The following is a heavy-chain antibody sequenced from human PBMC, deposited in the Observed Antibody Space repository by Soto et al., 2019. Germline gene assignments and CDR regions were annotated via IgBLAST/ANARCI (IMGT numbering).Heavy chain of an antibody. CDR3: ARQDIVVVPAAMGWFDP. V-gene: IGHV4-39*01. D-gene: IGHD2-2*01. CDR1: GGSISSSSYY. Sequence: QLQLQESGPGLVKPSETLSLTCTVSGGSISSSSYYWGWIRQPPGKGLEWIGSIYYSGSTYYNPSLKSRVTISVDTSKNQFSLKLSSVTAADTAVYYCARQDIVVVPAAMGWFDPWGQGTLVTGSS. J-gene: IGHJ5*02. CDR2: IYYSGST.